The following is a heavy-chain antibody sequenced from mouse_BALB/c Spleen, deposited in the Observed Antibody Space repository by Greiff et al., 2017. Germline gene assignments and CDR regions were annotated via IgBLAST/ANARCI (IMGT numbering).Heavy chain of an antibody. V-gene: IGHV2-9*02. D-gene: IGHD2-4*01. J-gene: IGHJ3*01. Sequence: VQRVESGPGLVAPSQSLSITCTVSGFSLTSYGVHWVRQPPGKGLEWLGVIWAGGSTNYNSALMSRLSISKDNSKSQVFLKMNSLQTDDTAMYYCASLYDYDGGYWGQGTLVTVSA. CDR3: ASLYDYDGGY. CDR2: IWAGGST. CDR1: GFSLTSYG.